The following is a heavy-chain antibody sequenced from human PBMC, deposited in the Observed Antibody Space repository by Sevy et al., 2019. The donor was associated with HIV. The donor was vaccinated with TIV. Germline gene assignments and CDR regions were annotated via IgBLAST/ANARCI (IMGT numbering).Heavy chain of an antibody. J-gene: IGHJ3*01. D-gene: IGHD4-17*01. CDR1: GYMFTIYG. Sequence: ASVKVSCKTSGYMFTIYGITWVRQAPGQGLEWMGWISAYSGNTNYAQKLQDRVTMPTDTSTSTAYMELRSLRSDDTAVYYCTRDNGHSQYGAFDFWGQGTMVTVSS. CDR2: ISAYSGNT. CDR3: TRDNGHSQYGAFDF. V-gene: IGHV1-18*01.